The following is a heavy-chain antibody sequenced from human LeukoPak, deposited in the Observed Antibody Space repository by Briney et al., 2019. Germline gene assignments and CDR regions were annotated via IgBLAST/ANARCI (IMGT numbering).Heavy chain of an antibody. Sequence: PGGSLRLSCAASGFTFSSYGMHWVRQAPGKGLEWVAFIRYDGSNKYYADSAKGRFTISRDNSKNTLYLQMNSLRAEDTAVYYCAKNRGYSSGWSAFDYWGQGTLVTVSS. V-gene: IGHV3-30*02. D-gene: IGHD6-19*01. CDR3: AKNRGYSSGWSAFDY. CDR1: GFTFSSYG. CDR2: IRYDGSNK. J-gene: IGHJ4*02.